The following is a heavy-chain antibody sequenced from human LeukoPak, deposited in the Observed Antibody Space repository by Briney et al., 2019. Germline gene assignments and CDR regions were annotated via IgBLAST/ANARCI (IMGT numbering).Heavy chain of an antibody. CDR2: IYYSGST. D-gene: IGHD4-23*01. CDR1: GGSISSGDYY. V-gene: IGHV4-30-4*01. Sequence: PSETLSFTCTVSGGSISSGDYYWSWIRQPPGKGLEWIGYIYYSGSTYYNPSLKSRVTISVDTSKNQLSLKLSSVTAADTAVYYCARDYGGNRDDAFDIWGQGTMVTVSS. CDR3: ARDYGGNRDDAFDI. J-gene: IGHJ3*02.